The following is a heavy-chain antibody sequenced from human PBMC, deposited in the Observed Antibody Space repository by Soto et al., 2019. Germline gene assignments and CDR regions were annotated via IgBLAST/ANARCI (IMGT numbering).Heavy chain of an antibody. V-gene: IGHV1-46*01. CDR3: ARGKLGYDYVWGSYRETDYYYGMDV. D-gene: IGHD3-16*02. Sequence: GASVKVSCKASGYTFTSYYMHWVRQAPGQGLEWMGIINPSGGSTSYAQKFQGRVTMTRDTSTSTVYMELSSLRSEDTAVYYCARGKLGYDYVWGSYRETDYYYGMDVWGQGTTVTVSS. J-gene: IGHJ6*02. CDR1: GYTFTSYY. CDR2: INPSGGST.